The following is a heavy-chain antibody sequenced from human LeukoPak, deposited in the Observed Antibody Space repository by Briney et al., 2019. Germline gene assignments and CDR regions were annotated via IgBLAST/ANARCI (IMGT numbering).Heavy chain of an antibody. CDR3: TKAPVKFCTGVFCYPFDY. Sequence: PGGSLRLSCAASGFTFTNYAISWVRQTPGKGLEWVSATVGSGPDTYHADSVKGRFTVSRDNSRSTLYLQMNSLRAEDTAVYYCTKAPVKFCTGVFCYPFDYWGQGTLVTVSS. D-gene: IGHD2-8*02. CDR1: GFTFTNYA. V-gene: IGHV3-23*01. CDR2: TVGSGPDT. J-gene: IGHJ4*02.